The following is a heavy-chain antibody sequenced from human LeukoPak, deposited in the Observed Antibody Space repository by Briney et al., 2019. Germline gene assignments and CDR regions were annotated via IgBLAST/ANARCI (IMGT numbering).Heavy chain of an antibody. J-gene: IGHJ4*01. D-gene: IGHD2-15*01. V-gene: IGHV4-4*07. CDR2: IHNSGSA. CDR1: GDSISSYF. CDR3: AIVGTSSGATYYTVY. Sequence: SETLSLTCTVAGDSISSYFWSGTWHPAVKGLEWIGRIHNSGSANYNPSLKSRVTISVDKSKNQFSLKLSSVTAADTAVYYCAIVGTSSGATYYTVYWGQGTLVTVSS.